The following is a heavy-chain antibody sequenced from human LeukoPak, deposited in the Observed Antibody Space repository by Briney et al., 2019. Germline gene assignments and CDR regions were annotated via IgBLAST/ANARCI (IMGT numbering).Heavy chain of an antibody. CDR1: GGSISSYY. V-gene: IGHV4-59*08. CDR3: ARLQRIIAAAGTIDY. CDR2: IYYSGST. Sequence: PSETLSLTCTVSGGSISSYYWSWIRQPPGKGLEWIGYIYYSGSTNYNPPLKSRVTILVDTSKNQFSLKLSSVTAADTAVYYCARLQRIIAAAGTIDYWGQGTLVTVSS. J-gene: IGHJ4*02. D-gene: IGHD6-13*01.